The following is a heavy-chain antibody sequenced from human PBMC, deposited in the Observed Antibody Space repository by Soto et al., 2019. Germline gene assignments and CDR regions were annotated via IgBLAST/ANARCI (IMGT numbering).Heavy chain of an antibody. Sequence: EVQLLESGGGLVQPGGSLRLSCVASGFTFSSNAMSWVRQAPGKGLEWVSHINSGSGGGTYYADSVKGRFTISRDNAKNTLYMQMNSLRVEDTAVYYCGKGTWGAFDIWGHGTVVTVSS. D-gene: IGHD7-27*01. CDR3: GKGTWGAFDI. CDR1: GFTFSSNA. V-gene: IGHV3-23*01. CDR2: INSGSGGGT. J-gene: IGHJ3*02.